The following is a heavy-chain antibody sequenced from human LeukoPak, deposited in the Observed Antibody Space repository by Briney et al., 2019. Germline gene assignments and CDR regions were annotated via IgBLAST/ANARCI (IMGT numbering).Heavy chain of an antibody. CDR2: IYYSGST. J-gene: IGHJ1*01. V-gene: IGHV4-59*08. Sequence: SETLSLTCTVSGGSISSYYWSWIRQPPGKGLEWIGYIYYSGSTNYNPSLKSRVTISVDTSKNQFSLKLSSVTAADTAVYYCARAGRIAAADNAEYFQHWGQGTLVTVSS. CDR1: GGSISSYY. D-gene: IGHD6-13*01. CDR3: ARAGRIAAADNAEYFQH.